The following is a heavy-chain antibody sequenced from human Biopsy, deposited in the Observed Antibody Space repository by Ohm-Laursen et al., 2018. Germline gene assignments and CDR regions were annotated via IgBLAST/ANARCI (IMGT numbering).Heavy chain of an antibody. J-gene: IGHJ5*02. D-gene: IGHD1-7*01. CDR1: GSTFTSYD. V-gene: IGHV1-8*01. CDR2: LNPVSGNS. Sequence: ASVSVSCKAYGSTFTSYDITWVRQASGQGPEWIGWLNPVSGNSNFGQKFRGRVTVTSDTSISTAYMELSGLTSDDTATYYCGRAVRNQLLTDPWGQGTLVTVTS. CDR3: GRAVRNQLLTDP.